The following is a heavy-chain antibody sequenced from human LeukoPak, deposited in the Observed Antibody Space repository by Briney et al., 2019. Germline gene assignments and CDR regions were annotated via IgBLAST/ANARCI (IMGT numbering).Heavy chain of an antibody. CDR3: ARGWYYYDSSGYLTDGGSFDY. D-gene: IGHD3-22*01. V-gene: IGHV4-4*02. CDR2: IYHSGST. J-gene: IGHJ4*02. Sequence: SETLSLTCAVSGGSISSSNWWSWVRQPPGKGLEWIGEIYHSGSTYYNPSLKSRVTISVDTSKNQFSLKLSSVTAADTAVYYCARGWYYYDSSGYLTDGGSFDYWGQGTLVTVSS. CDR1: GGSISSSNW.